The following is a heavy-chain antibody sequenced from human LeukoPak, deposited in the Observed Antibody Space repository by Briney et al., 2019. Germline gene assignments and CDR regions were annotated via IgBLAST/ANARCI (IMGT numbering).Heavy chain of an antibody. CDR3: ARALWRTVVTAFGY. J-gene: IGHJ4*02. D-gene: IGHD4-23*01. V-gene: IGHV3-48*04. CDR2: ISSSGNTI. Sequence: PGGSLRLSCAASGFTFRTYCMSWVRQAPGKGLEWVSYISSSGNTIYHADSVKGRFTISRDNAKNSLYLQMNSLRAEDTAVYYCARALWRTVVTAFGYWGQGTLVTVSS. CDR1: GFTFRTYC.